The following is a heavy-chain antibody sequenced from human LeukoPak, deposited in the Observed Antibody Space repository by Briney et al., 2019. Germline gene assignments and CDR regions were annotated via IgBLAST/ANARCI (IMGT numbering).Heavy chain of an antibody. CDR2: ISYDGSNK. CDR3: ARDAYCSSTSCYPAPGSSYNWLEP. Sequence: PGRSLSLSSPASGFTSSSYAMHWVRQAPPQGLEWMACISYDGSNKYYAVTVKGRFTISRDNSKYPLQVQMNRPRAEDTAVYYCARDAYCSSTSCYPAPGSSYNWLEPWGQGTLVTVSS. CDR1: GFTSSSYA. D-gene: IGHD2-2*01. J-gene: IGHJ5*02. V-gene: IGHV3-30-3*01.